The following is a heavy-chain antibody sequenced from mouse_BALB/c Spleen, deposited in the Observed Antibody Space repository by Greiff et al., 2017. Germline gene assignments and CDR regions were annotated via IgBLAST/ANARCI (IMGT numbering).Heavy chain of an antibody. V-gene: IGHV4-1*02. D-gene: IGHD2-3*01. CDR2: INPDSSTI. Sequence: EVQGVESGGGLVQPGGSLKLSCAASGFDFSRYWMSWVRQAPGKGLEWIGEINPDSSTINYTPSLKDKFIISRDNAKNTLYLQMSKVRSEDTALYYCARPSGYSRYFDVWGAGTTVTVSS. J-gene: IGHJ1*01. CDR1: GFDFSRYW. CDR3: ARPSGYSRYFDV.